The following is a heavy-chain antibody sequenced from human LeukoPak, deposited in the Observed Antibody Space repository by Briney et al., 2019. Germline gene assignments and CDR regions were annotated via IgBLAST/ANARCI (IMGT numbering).Heavy chain of an antibody. CDR2: IKTDGSEK. V-gene: IGHV3-7*01. CDR1: GFTFSNYW. J-gene: IGHJ3*02. CDR3: ARDLDTYVILTAYDTFDI. Sequence: PGGSLRLSCEGSGFTFSNYWMTWVRQAPGKGLEWVANIKTDGSEKRYADSVEGRFTISRDNAKNSLYLQMNSLRAEDTAVYYCARDLDTYVILTAYDTFDIWGQGTMVSVSS. D-gene: IGHD2-21*02.